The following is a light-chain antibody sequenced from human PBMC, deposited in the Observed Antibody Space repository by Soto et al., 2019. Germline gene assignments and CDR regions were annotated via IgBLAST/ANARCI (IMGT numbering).Light chain of an antibody. CDR2: AAS. CDR1: QSISSY. CDR3: QQSYSTRRT. V-gene: IGKV1-39*01. J-gene: IGKJ1*01. Sequence: DIQMTQSPSSLSASVGDRVTITCRASQSISSYLNWYQHKPGKAPKLLIYAASSLQSGVPSRFSGSGSGTDFTLTISSLQPEDFATYYCQQSYSTRRTFGQGTKVEIK.